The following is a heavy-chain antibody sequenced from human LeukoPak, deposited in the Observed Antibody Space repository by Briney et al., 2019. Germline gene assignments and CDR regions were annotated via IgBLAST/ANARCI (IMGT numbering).Heavy chain of an antibody. J-gene: IGHJ4*02. CDR3: ARDFLEWFGY. CDR2: IGGSDGRT. V-gene: IGHV3-23*01. CDR1: GFTFSTYA. Sequence: PGGSLRLSCAASGFTFSTYAMSWVRQAPGKGLEWVSLIGGSDGRTRYADSVKGRFTISRDNSKNTLYLQMNSLRAEDTAVYYCARDFLEWFGYWGQGTLVTVSS. D-gene: IGHD3-3*01.